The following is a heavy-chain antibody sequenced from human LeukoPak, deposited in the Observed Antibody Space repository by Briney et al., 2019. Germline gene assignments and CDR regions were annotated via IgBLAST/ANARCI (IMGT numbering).Heavy chain of an antibody. V-gene: IGHV3-53*01. CDR1: GFTVSSNY. J-gene: IGHJ4*02. D-gene: IGHD7-27*01. Sequence: GGSLRLSCAASGFTVSSNYMSWVRQAPGKGLEWVSVIYSGGSTYYADSVKGRFTISRDNSKNTLYLQMNSLRAEATAVYYCARMKLGTHFDYWGQGTLVTVSS. CDR3: ARMKLGTHFDY. CDR2: IYSGGST.